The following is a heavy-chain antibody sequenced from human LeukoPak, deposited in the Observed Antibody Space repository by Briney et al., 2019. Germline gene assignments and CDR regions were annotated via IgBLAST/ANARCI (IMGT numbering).Heavy chain of an antibody. CDR2: ISGSTGHS. CDR3: ARGGTYCGNDCYGTNY. CDR1: GFAFSSYS. V-gene: IGHV3-21*06. Sequence: GGSLRLSCAASGFAFSSYSMNWVRQAPGKGLEWVSSISGSTGHSYYADSVKGRFTISRDNAKNSLYLQMNSLRAEDTAVYFCARGGTYCGNDCYGTNYWGQGTLVTVSS. D-gene: IGHD2-21*02. J-gene: IGHJ4*02.